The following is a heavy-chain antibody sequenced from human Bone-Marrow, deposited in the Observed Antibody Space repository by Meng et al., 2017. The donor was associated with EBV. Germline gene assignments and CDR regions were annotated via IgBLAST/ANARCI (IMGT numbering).Heavy chain of an antibody. CDR2: LIPMSDAP. CDR1: GGTFRSDA. V-gene: IGHV1-69*01. D-gene: IGHD3-10*01. Sequence: QGQWVQSGAEGKKPGSSVKFSCKTSGGTFRSDAVSWLRQAPGQGLEWMGGLIPMSDAPHYAQKFQDRVRITADESTSTHYMDLSGLRSEDTAVYYCASESGRGFTPDYWGQGTLVTVSS. CDR3: ASESGRGFTPDY. J-gene: IGHJ4*02.